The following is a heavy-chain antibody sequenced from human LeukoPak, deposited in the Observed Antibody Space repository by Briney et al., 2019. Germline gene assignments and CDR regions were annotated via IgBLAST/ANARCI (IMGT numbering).Heavy chain of an antibody. V-gene: IGHV1-2*02. J-gene: IGHJ6*03. CDR3: ARGGYSYDPYYYYYYTDV. Sequence: ASVKVSCKASGYTFTGYYMHWVRQAPGQGLEWMGWINPNSGGTNYAQKFQGRVTMTRDTSISTAYMELSRLRSDDTAVYYCARGGYSYDPYYYYYYTDVWGKGTTVTVSS. CDR1: GYTFTGYY. CDR2: INPNSGGT. D-gene: IGHD5-18*01.